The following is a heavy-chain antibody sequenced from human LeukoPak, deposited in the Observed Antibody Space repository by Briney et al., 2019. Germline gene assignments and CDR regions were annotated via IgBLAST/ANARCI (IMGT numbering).Heavy chain of an antibody. V-gene: IGHV1-18*04. CDR2: ISVHNGNT. CDR1: GYTFTGYY. J-gene: IGHJ4*02. D-gene: IGHD1-26*01. Sequence: ASVKVSCKASGYTFTGYYMHWVRQAPGQGLEWMGWISVHNGNTKYAQKFQGRVTLTRDTSTSTAYMELRSLRSDDTAVYYCARVSRGVGLDYWGQGTLVTVSS. CDR3: ARVSRGVGLDY.